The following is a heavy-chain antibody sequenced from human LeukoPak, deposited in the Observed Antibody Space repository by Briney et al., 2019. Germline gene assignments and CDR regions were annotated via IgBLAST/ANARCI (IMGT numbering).Heavy chain of an antibody. CDR3: AKGVAVASPYYFDY. V-gene: IGHV3-23*01. Sequence: GGSLRLSCAASGFTLSSYAMSWVRQAPGKGLEWVSPISGSGNSTYYADSVKGRFTISRDNSKNTLYLQMNSLRAEDTAVYYCAKGVAVASPYYFDYWGQGTLVTVSS. CDR2: ISGSGNST. CDR1: GFTLSSYA. J-gene: IGHJ4*02. D-gene: IGHD6-19*01.